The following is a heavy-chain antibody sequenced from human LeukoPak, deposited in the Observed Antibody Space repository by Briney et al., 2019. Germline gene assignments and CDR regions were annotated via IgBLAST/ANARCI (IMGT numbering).Heavy chain of an antibody. Sequence: GGSLRLSCAASGFTFSTYGMRWVRQAPGKGLEWVAFIWYDGSNKYYADSVKGRFTISRDNAKKTLYLQMNSLRAEDTAVYYCARPSGSYYYDAFDIWGQGTMVTVSS. CDR1: GFTFSTYG. J-gene: IGHJ3*02. D-gene: IGHD3-10*01. CDR2: IWYDGSNK. CDR3: ARPSGSYYYDAFDI. V-gene: IGHV3-33*03.